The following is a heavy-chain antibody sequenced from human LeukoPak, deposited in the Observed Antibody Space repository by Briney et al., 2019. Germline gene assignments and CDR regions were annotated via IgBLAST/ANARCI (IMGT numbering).Heavy chain of an antibody. Sequence: ASVKVSCKASGYIFTAYAINWLRQAPGQGLERMGWINVVSGNPTYAQGFTGRFVFSSDTSVSTAYLQISRLEAEDTAVYYCVRDGVVGTVTQFDYWGQGTLVTVSS. CDR1: GYIFTAYA. V-gene: IGHV7-4-1*02. CDR3: VRDGVVGTVTQFDY. CDR2: INVVSGNP. D-gene: IGHD3-16*01. J-gene: IGHJ4*02.